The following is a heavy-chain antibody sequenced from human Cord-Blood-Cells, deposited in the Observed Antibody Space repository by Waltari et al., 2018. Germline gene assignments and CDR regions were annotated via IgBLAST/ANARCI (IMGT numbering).Heavy chain of an antibody. Sequence: QVQLQQWGAGLLKPSETLSLTCAVYGGSFSGYYWSWIRQPPGKGLEWIGEINHSGSTNYNPSLNSQVTISVDTSKNQFSLKLSSVTAADTAVYYCARVEEYYDFWSGYNSALFDYWGQGTLVTVSS. CDR1: GGSFSGYY. D-gene: IGHD3-3*01. J-gene: IGHJ4*02. CDR3: ARVEEYYDFWSGYNSALFDY. CDR2: INHSGST. V-gene: IGHV4-34*01.